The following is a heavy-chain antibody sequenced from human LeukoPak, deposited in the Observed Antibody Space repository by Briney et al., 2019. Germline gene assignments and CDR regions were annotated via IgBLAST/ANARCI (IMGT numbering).Heavy chain of an antibody. CDR2: IIPIFGTA. D-gene: IGHD3-3*01. CDR3: ATTPHEHHLEWLLDY. V-gene: IGHV1-69*13. Sequence: GASVKVSCKASGGTFSSYAISWVRQAPGQGLEWMGGIIPIFGTANYAQKFQGRVTITADESTSTAYMELSSLRSEDTAVYYCATTPHEHHLEWLLDYWGQGTLVTVSS. CDR1: GGTFSSYA. J-gene: IGHJ4*02.